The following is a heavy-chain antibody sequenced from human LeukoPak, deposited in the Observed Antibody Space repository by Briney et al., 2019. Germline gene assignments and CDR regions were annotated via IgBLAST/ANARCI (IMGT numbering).Heavy chain of an antibody. V-gene: IGHV3-23*01. CDR2: IFGSGGST. Sequence: GGSLRLSCAASGFAFSSYAMYWVRQAPGKGLEWVSGIFGSGGSTHYADSVKGRFTISRDNSKNTVYLQMNSLRAEDTAVYYCAKTTTGYSSGRYPGWPVDYWGQGTLVTVSS. D-gene: IGHD6-19*01. CDR3: AKTTTGYSSGRYPGWPVDY. J-gene: IGHJ4*02. CDR1: GFAFSSYA.